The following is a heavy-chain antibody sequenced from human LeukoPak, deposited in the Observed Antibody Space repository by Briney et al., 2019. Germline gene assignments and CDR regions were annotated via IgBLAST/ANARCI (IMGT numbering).Heavy chain of an antibody. Sequence: PVKVSCKASGGTFSSYAISWVRQAPGQGLEWMGGIIPIFGTANYAQKFQGRVTITADESTSTAYMELSSLRSEDTAVYYCASTREAKDYYYYGMDVWGQGTTVTVSS. V-gene: IGHV1-69*13. J-gene: IGHJ6*02. CDR2: IIPIFGTA. CDR3: ASTREAKDYYYYGMDV. CDR1: GGTFSSYA.